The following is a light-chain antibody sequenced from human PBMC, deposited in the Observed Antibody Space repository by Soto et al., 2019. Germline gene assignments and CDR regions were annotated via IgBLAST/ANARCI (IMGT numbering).Light chain of an antibody. J-gene: IGLJ2*01. V-gene: IGLV2-23*02. CDR2: EVS. CDR1: SSDVGGYHF. Sequence: QSALTQPASVSGSPGQSITISCTGTSSDVGGYHFVSWYQQHPGKAPKLMISEVSKRPSGVSTRFSGSKSGNTAFLTISGLQAEDGADYYCCSYAGSSTFLVFGGGTKLTVL. CDR3: CSYAGSSTFLV.